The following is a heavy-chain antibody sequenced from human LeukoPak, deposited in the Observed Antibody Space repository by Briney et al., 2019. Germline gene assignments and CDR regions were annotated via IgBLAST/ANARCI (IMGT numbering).Heavy chain of an antibody. CDR1: GYTSTGYY. Sequence: EASVKVSCKASGYTSTGYYMHWVRQAPGQGLEWMGWINPNSGGTNYAQKFQGRVTMTRDTSISTAYMELSRLRSDDTAVYYCARSGRGTYSSGWSEYDYWGQGTLVTVSS. D-gene: IGHD6-19*01. CDR2: INPNSGGT. CDR3: ARSGRGTYSSGWSEYDY. V-gene: IGHV1-2*02. J-gene: IGHJ4*02.